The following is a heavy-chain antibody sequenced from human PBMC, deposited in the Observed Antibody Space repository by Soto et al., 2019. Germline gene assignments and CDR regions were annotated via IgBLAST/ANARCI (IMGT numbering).Heavy chain of an antibody. V-gene: IGHV3-23*01. D-gene: IGHD3-3*01. CDR1: GFTFGDYA. CDR3: ARDRYSYYDFWSGSLPYYYYGMDV. CDR2: ISWNGAST. Sequence: GGSLRLSCAASGFTFGDYAMHWVRQAPGKGLEWGSGISWNGASTSYADSVKGRFTVSRDNSKNTLYLQMNSLRAEDTAVYYCARDRYSYYDFWSGSLPYYYYGMDVWGQGTTVTVSS. J-gene: IGHJ6*02.